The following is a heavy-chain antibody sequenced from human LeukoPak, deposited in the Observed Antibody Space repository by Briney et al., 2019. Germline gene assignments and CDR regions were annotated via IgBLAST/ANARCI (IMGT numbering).Heavy chain of an antibody. CDR1: GYTFTSYG. J-gene: IGHJ6*03. Sequence: EASVKVSCKASGYTFTSYGISWVRQAPGQGLERMGWISAYNGNTNYAQKLQGRVTMTTDTSTSTAYMELRSLRSDDTAVYYCARDPLPYYYDANYYYYYMDVWGKGTTVTISS. D-gene: IGHD3-22*01. CDR2: ISAYNGNT. CDR3: ARDPLPYYYDANYYYYYMDV. V-gene: IGHV1-18*01.